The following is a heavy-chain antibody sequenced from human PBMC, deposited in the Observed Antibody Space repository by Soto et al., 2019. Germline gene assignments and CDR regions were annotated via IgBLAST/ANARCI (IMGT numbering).Heavy chain of an antibody. D-gene: IGHD4-17*01. CDR2: IYYSGST. V-gene: IGHV4-39*07. CDR1: GGSISSSGYY. Sequence: SETLSLTCTVSGGSISSSGYYWGWIRQPPGKGLEWIGSIYYSGSTNYNPSLKSRVTISVDTSKNQFSLKLSSVTAADTAVYYCARVVPDTWTVTTDLNYYYGMDVWGQGTTVTSP. J-gene: IGHJ6*02. CDR3: ARVVPDTWTVTTDLNYYYGMDV.